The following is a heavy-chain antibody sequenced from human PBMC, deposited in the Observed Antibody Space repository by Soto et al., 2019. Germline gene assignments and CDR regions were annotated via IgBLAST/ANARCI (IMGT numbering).Heavy chain of an antibody. CDR2: IWHDGKNK. CDR1: GFTFSNYG. V-gene: IGHV3-33*01. D-gene: IGHD1-1*01. J-gene: IGHJ4*02. Sequence: QVQVVESGGGVVQPGSSLRLSCAASGFTFSNYGMHWVREAPGKGLEWVAVIWHDGKNKYYADSVKGRFTIARDNSKNTLYLEMNSLRAEDAAVYYCARDRENDEAIDYWGQGTLVPVSS. CDR3: ARDRENDEAIDY.